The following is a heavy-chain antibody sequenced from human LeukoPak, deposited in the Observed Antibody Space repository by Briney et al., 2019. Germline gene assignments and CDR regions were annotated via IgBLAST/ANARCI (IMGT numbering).Heavy chain of an antibody. CDR2: MSAYNGNT. Sequence: GASVKVSCKASGYISTSYGISWVRQAPGQVLGWMGWMSAYNGNTNYAQTLQGRVTMTTDTSTSTAYMELRSLRSDDTAVYYCARDRAARPYSSSLIWGQGTMVTVSS. CDR3: ARDRAARPYSSSLI. D-gene: IGHD6-13*01. CDR1: GYISTSYG. J-gene: IGHJ3*02. V-gene: IGHV1-18*01.